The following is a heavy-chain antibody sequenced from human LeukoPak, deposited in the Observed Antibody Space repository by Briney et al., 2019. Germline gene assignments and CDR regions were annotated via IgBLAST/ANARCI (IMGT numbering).Heavy chain of an antibody. V-gene: IGHV4-39*01. CDR3: ARQDIVVVPAANGFDY. J-gene: IGHJ4*02. CDR2: IYYSGST. D-gene: IGHD2-2*01. CDR1: GGSISSSSYY. Sequence: PSETLSLTCTVSGGSISSSSYYWGWIRQPPGKGLEWIGSIYYSGSTYYNPSLKSRVTISVDTSKNQFSLKLSSVTAADTAVYYCARQDIVVVPAANGFDYWGQGTLVTVSS.